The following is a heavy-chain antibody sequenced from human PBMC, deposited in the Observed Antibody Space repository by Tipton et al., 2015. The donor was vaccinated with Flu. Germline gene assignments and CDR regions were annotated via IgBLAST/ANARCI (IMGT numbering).Heavy chain of an antibody. CDR2: IQKTGTT. CDR3: ARDPSLGMPEYFDS. D-gene: IGHD2-2*01. V-gene: IGHV4-38-2*02. CDR1: GNSIGSPYY. Sequence: TLSLTCSVSGNSIGSPYYWGWIRQPPGKGLQWIGNIQKTGTTYYNPSLTSRVTISVDTSKNQFSLRLSSVTAADTAVYFCARDPSLGMPEYFDSWGQGTLVTVSS. J-gene: IGHJ4*02.